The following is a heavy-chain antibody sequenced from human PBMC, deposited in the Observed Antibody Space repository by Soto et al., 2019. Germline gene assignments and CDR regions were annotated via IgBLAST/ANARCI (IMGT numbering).Heavy chain of an antibody. Sequence: GGSLRLSCAASGFTFTDYALHWVRQAPGKGLEWVAVISYDGGKKYYADSVKGRFTISRDNSKNTVYLQMNSLRVEDTAVYYCARDNHGSLDYWGQGTLVTVSS. J-gene: IGHJ4*02. CDR2: ISYDGGKK. CDR1: GFTFTDYA. V-gene: IGHV3-30-3*01. CDR3: ARDNHGSLDY. D-gene: IGHD6-25*01.